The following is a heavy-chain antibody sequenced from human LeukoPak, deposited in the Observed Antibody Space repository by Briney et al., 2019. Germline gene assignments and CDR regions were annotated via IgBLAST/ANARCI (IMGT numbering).Heavy chain of an antibody. CDR2: IRSKLKSYAT. V-gene: IGHV3-73*01. Sequence: PGGSLKLSCAASGLTFSGSAIHWVRQASGKGLEWVGRIRSKLKSYATAYAASVTGRFTISRDDSQNTAFLQMNSLETEDTAIYYCTRLSDGAGYNYGGFDYWGQGTLVTVSS. CDR1: GLTFSGSA. J-gene: IGHJ4*02. D-gene: IGHD3-16*01. CDR3: TRLSDGAGYNYGGFDY.